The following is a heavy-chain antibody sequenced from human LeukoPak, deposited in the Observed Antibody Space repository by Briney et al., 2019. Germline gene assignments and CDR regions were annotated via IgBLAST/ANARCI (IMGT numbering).Heavy chain of an antibody. CDR1: GFTFISYE. V-gene: IGHV3-48*03. CDR2: IISGGSSI. Sequence: GGALLLSCSASGFTFISYEMKWVRQVAGKGLEWVSYIISGGSSIYYADSVKGRFTISRDNAKNSLSLQMNSLRAEDTAVYYCARDFGRLYFDYWGQGTLVTVSS. J-gene: IGHJ4*02. D-gene: IGHD3-10*01. CDR3: ARDFGRLYFDY.